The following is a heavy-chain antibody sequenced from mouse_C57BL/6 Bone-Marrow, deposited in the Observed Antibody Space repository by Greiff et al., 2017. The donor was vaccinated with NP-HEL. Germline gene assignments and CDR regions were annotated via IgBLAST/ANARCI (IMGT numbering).Heavy chain of an antibody. V-gene: IGHV1-80*01. D-gene: IGHD1-1*01. CDR2: IYPGDGDT. J-gene: IGHJ4*01. CDR1: GYAFSSYW. Sequence: VQLQQSGAELVKPGASVKISCKASGYAFSSYWMNWVKQRPGKGLEWIGQIYPGDGDTNYNGKFKGKATLTADKSSSKAYMQLSSLTSEDSAVYFCARSPLYGSSYAMDYWGQGTSVTVSS. CDR3: ARSPLYGSSYAMDY.